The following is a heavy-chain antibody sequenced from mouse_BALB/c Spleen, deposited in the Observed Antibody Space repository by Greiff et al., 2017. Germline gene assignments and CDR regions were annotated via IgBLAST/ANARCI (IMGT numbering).Heavy chain of an antibody. V-gene: IGHV1-18*01. D-gene: IGHD2-4*01. J-gene: IGHJ4*01. CDR3: ARGALYYDYDYAMDY. CDR2: INPYNGGT. Sequence: EVKLMESGPELVKPGASMKISCKASGYSFTGYTMNWVKQSHGKNLEWIGLINPYNGGTSYNQKFKGKATLTVDKSSSTAYMELLSLTSEDSAVYYCARGALYYDYDYAMDYWGQGTSVTVSS. CDR1: GYSFTGYT.